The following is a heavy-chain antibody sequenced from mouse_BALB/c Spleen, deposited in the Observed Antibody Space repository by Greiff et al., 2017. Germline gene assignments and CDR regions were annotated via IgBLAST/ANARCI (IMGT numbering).Heavy chain of an antibody. D-gene: IGHD1-1*01. Sequence: EVMLVESGGGLVQPGGSRKLSCAASGFTFSSFGMHWVRQAPEKGLEWVAYISSGSSTIYYADTVKGRFTISRDNPKNTLFLQMTSLRSEDTAMYYCARNYYDGSSYNSFDYWGQGTTLTVSS. V-gene: IGHV5-17*02. J-gene: IGHJ2*01. CDR2: ISSGSSTI. CDR1: GFTFSSFG. CDR3: ARNYYDGSSYNSFDY.